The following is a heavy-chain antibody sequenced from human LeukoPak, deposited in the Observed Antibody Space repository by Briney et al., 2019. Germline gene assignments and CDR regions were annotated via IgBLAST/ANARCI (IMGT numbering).Heavy chain of an antibody. V-gene: IGHV4-38-2*02. CDR2: IYHSGST. CDR3: ARDGRGVDY. D-gene: IGHD3-10*01. J-gene: IGHJ4*02. CDR1: GYSISSGYY. Sequence: KTSETLSLTCTVSGYSISSGYYWGWIRQPPGKGLEWIGSIYHSGSTYYNPSLKSRVTISVDTSKNQFSLKLSSVTAADTAVYYCARDGRGVDYWGQGTLVTVSS.